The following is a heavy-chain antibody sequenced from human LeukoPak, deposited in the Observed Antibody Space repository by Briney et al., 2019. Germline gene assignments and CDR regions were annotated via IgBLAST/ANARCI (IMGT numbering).Heavy chain of an antibody. CDR1: GGTFSSYA. CDR3: ARGDWGFDYYGMDV. Sequence: SVEVSCKASGGTFSSYAISWVRQAPGQGLEWMGRIIPILGKPNYAQKFQGRVTITADKSTSTAYMEVSSLRSEDTAVYYCARGDWGFDYYGMDVWGQGTTVTVSS. D-gene: IGHD3-16*01. J-gene: IGHJ6*02. V-gene: IGHV1-69*04. CDR2: IIPILGKP.